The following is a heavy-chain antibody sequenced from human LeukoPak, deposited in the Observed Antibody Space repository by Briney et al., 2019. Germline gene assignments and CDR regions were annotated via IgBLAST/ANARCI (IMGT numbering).Heavy chain of an antibody. V-gene: IGHV3-23*01. CDR2: ISGSGGSS. J-gene: IGHJ3*02. CDR1: GLTFTTSA. CDR3: AKELLVGTAFDI. D-gene: IGHD7-27*01. Sequence: PGGSLRHSCAATGLTFTTSAMTWVRQAPGKGLEWVSSISGSGGSSYHADSVKGRFTISRDNSKNTLYLQMNSLRAEDMAVYYCAKELLVGTAFDIWGQGTMVTVSS.